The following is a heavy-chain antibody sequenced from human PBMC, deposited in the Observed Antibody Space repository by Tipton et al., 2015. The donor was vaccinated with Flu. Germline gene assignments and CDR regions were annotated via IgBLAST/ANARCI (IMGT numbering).Heavy chain of an antibody. Sequence: TLSLTCTVSSGSIRSTNYFCAWIRQPPGKGLEWIGWMHYGGSANYSPSLKSRVTISLDTSKNQFSLWLTSVTTADTAVYYCARNDHMGPYDYWGQGSLVTVSS. V-gene: IGHV4-61*05. J-gene: IGHJ4*02. CDR1: SGSIRSTNYF. CDR3: ARNDHMGPYDY. D-gene: IGHD1-1*01. CDR2: MHYGGSA.